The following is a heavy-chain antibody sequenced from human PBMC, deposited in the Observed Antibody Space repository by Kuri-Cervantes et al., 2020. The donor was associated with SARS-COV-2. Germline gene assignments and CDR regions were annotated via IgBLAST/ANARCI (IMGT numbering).Heavy chain of an antibody. CDR1: GGTISSYA. Sequence: SVKVSCKASGGTISSYAMSWVRQAPGQGLEWLGGIIPNFGAPNYAQKFQGRVTITADESTSTAYMELSSLRSEDTAVYYCAGDGYSSGWYPPLDYWGQGTLVTVSS. J-gene: IGHJ4*02. CDR3: AGDGYSSGWYPPLDY. V-gene: IGHV1-69*13. D-gene: IGHD6-19*01. CDR2: IIPNFGAP.